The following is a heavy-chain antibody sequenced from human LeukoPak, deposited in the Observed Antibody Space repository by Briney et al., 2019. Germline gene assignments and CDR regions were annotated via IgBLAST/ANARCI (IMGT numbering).Heavy chain of an antibody. CDR1: GYSFTSYW. Sequence: GESLKISCKGSGYSFTSYWIGWVRQMPGKGLEWMGIIYPGDSDTRYSPSLQGQVTISADKSISTAYLQWSSLKASDTAMYYCARRPYCSSTSCYVANWFDPWGQGTLVTVSS. J-gene: IGHJ5*02. CDR2: IYPGDSDT. CDR3: ARRPYCSSTSCYVANWFDP. V-gene: IGHV5-51*01. D-gene: IGHD2-2*01.